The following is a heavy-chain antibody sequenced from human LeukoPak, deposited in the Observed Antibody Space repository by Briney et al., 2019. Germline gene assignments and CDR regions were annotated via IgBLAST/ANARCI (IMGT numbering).Heavy chain of an antibody. Sequence: SETLSRTCPVSGGSLSSYYWSWIRQPPGKGLEWIGRIYTSGSTNYNPSLKSRVTISVDRSKNQFSLKLSSVTAADTAVYYCAKYGPRMLWGKGTTVTVSS. CDR1: GGSLSSYY. D-gene: IGHD2-15*01. CDR3: AKYGPRML. J-gene: IGHJ6*04. CDR2: IYTSGST. V-gene: IGHV4-4*07.